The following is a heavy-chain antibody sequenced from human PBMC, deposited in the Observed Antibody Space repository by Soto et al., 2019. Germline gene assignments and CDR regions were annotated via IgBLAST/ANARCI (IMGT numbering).Heavy chain of an antibody. CDR3: ARTPNHFIVALGESTHYYGLDV. D-gene: IGHD2-21*01. Sequence: ASVKVSCKASQRTFTSYGLSWVRQAPGQGLEWLGTIIPMFGTANYAQRFQGRVTITADEFTSTAYMELSSLTSEDTAVYFCARTPNHFIVALGESTHYYGLDVWGQGTTVTVSS. CDR2: IIPMFGTA. J-gene: IGHJ6*02. V-gene: IGHV1-69*13. CDR1: QRTFTSYG.